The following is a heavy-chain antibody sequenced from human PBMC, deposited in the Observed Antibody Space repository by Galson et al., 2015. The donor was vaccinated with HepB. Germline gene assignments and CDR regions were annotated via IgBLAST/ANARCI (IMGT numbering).Heavy chain of an antibody. J-gene: IGHJ4*02. V-gene: IGHV3-7*03. CDR2: IKQDGSEK. CDR1: GFTFSSCW. CDR3: ARCITIFGVPIPPDY. D-gene: IGHD3-3*01. Sequence: SLRLSCAASGFTFSSCWMSWVRQAPGKGLEWVANIKQDGSEKYYVDSVKGRFTISRDNAKNSLYLQMNSLRAEDTAVYYCARCITIFGVPIPPDYWGQGTLVTVSS.